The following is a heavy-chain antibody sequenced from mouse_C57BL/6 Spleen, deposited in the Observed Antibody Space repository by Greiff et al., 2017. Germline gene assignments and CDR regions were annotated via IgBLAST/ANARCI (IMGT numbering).Heavy chain of an antibody. CDR3: ASPYYSNPFAY. D-gene: IGHD2-5*01. J-gene: IGHJ3*01. CDR2: IYPRSGNT. Sequence: QVQLQQSGAELARPGASVKLSCKASGYTFTSYGISWVKQRTGQGLEWIGEIYPRSGNTYYNEKFKGKATLTADKSSSTAYMELRSLTSEDSAVYFCASPYYSNPFAYWGQGTLVTVSA. V-gene: IGHV1-81*01. CDR1: GYTFTSYG.